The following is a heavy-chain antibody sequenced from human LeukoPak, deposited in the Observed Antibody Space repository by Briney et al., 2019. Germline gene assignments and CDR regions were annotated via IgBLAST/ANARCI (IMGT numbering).Heavy chain of an antibody. D-gene: IGHD3-10*01. CDR3: AKVMVRGVNPFDFDY. CDR2: ISGSGGST. J-gene: IGHJ4*02. Sequence: GGSLRLSCAASGFTFSSYAMSWVRQAPGKGLEWVSAISGSGGSTYYADSVKGRFTISRDNSKNTLYLQMNSLRAEDTAVYYCAKVMVRGVNPFDFDYWGQGTLVTVSS. V-gene: IGHV3-23*01. CDR1: GFTFSSYA.